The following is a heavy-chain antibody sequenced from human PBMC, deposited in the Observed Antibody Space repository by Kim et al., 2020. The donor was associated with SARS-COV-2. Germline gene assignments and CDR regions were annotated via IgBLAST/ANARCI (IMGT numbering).Heavy chain of an antibody. D-gene: IGHD3-10*01. CDR3: ARVLGSRGAPYFDY. Sequence: SETLSLTCTVSGGSISSGGYYWSWIRQHPGKGLEWIGYIYYSGSTYYNPSLKSRVTISVDTSKNQFSLKLSSVTAADTAVYYCARVLGSRGAPYFDYWGQGTLVTVSS. CDR2: IYYSGST. J-gene: IGHJ4*02. CDR1: GGSISSGGYY. V-gene: IGHV4-31*03.